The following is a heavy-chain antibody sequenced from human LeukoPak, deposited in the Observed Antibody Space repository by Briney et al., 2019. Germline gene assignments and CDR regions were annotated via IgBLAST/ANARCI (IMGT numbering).Heavy chain of an antibody. J-gene: IGHJ5*02. CDR2: IIPIFGTA. Sequence: ASVKVSCKASGGTFSSYAISWVRQAPGQGLEWMGGIIPIFGTANYAQKFQGRVTITADKSTSTAYMELSSLRSEDTAVYYCARDRGIAVAGGGGVDPWGQGTLVTVSS. V-gene: IGHV1-69*06. D-gene: IGHD6-19*01. CDR3: ARDRGIAVAGGGGVDP. CDR1: GGTFSSYA.